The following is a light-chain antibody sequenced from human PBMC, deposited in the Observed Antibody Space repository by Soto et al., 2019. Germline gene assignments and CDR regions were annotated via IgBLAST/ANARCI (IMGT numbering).Light chain of an antibody. J-gene: IGKJ5*01. V-gene: IGKV3-15*01. CDR3: QQYHYWPIT. Sequence: GRASQSVASSVAWYQQKPGQAPRLILYGASTRATGFPASFSGRRSGTAFTPTISSLQSEDFAVYLCQQYHYWPITFGQGTRLEIK. CDR2: GAS. CDR1: QSVASS.